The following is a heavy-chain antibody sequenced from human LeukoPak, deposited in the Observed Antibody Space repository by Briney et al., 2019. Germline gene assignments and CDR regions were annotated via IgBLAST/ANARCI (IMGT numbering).Heavy chain of an antibody. D-gene: IGHD2-21*02. CDR3: ARGTVTAPDY. CDR1: GFSVSNTY. Sequence: GGSLRLSCAASGFSVSNTYMSCVRQAPGKGLEWVSIIYSGGNTYYADSVKGRFTISRDNSKNTLYLQMNRLRPEDTAVYYCARGTVTAPDYWGQGTLVTVSS. J-gene: IGHJ4*02. CDR2: IYSGGNT. V-gene: IGHV3-53*01.